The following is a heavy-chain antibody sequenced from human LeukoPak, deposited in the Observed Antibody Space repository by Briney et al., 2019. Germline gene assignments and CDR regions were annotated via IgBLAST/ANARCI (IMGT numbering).Heavy chain of an antibody. CDR2: INQNGSEK. D-gene: IGHD3-10*01. J-gene: IGHJ3*02. V-gene: IGHV3-7*01. CDR3: ARDQAMARGVIDAFDM. CDR1: GYTFSDYC. Sequence: PGGSVRLSCEASGYTFSDYCISWVRQAPGKGLEWVANINQNGSEKEYVDSVKGRFTISRDNAKNSLYVQMDSLRVEDTAVYYCARDQAMARGVIDAFDMWGQGKMGTVSS.